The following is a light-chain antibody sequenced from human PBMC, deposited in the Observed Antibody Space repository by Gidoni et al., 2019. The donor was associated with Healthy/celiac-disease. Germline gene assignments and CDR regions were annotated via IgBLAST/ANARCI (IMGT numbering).Light chain of an antibody. CDR1: SSDGGGYNY. J-gene: IGLJ2*01. V-gene: IGLV2-8*01. Sequence: QSALTQPPSASGSPGQSVTISCTGTSSDGGGYNYVSWYQQPPGKAPKLMLYEVSKRPSGVPDRFSGSKSGTTASLTVSGLQAEDEAYYYCSSYAGSNTVVFGGGTKLTVL. CDR3: SSYAGSNTVV. CDR2: EVS.